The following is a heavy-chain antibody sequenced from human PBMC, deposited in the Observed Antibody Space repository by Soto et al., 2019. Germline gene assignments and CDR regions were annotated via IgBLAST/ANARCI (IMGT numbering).Heavy chain of an antibody. V-gene: IGHV1-69*08. Sequence: QVQLVQSGAEVKKPGSSVKVSCKASGGTFSSYTISWVRQAPGKGLEWMGRIIPILGIANYAQKFQGRVTITADKSTSTAYMELSSLRCEDTAVYYCARDLEDPSGRDYYYYYGMDVWGQGTTVIVSS. J-gene: IGHJ6*02. D-gene: IGHD1-1*01. CDR1: GGTFSSYT. CDR2: IIPILGIA. CDR3: ARDLEDPSGRDYYYYYGMDV.